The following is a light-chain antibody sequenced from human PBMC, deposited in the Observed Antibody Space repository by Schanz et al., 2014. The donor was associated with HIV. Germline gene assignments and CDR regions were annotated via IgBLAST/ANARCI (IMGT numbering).Light chain of an antibody. Sequence: EIVLTQSPATLSLSPGERATLSCRASQSVSSNLAWYQRRPGQAPRLLIYGASTRATGIPDRFSGSGSGTDFTLTISRLEPEDFAVYYCQQYGSSPFTFGPGTKVDIK. V-gene: IGKV3-20*01. J-gene: IGKJ3*01. CDR1: QSVSSN. CDR3: QQYGSSPFT. CDR2: GAS.